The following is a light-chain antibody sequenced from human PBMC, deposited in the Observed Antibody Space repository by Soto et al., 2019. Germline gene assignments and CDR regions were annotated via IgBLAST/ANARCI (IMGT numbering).Light chain of an antibody. CDR2: GAS. CDR1: QSISIN. CDR3: QPYNSWPPIT. J-gene: IGKJ5*01. Sequence: EIVRTQSAGTLSVSPGDRVTLSCRASQSISINLAWYQQKXGXAPRLVIHGASTRATGVPARISGSGSGTEFTLNISSLQSEDFAVYYCQPYNSWPPITFGQGTRLEIK. V-gene: IGKV3D-15*01.